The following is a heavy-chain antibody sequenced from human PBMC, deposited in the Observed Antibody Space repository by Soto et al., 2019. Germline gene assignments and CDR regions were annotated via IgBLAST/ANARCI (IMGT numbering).Heavy chain of an antibody. V-gene: IGHV4-30-4*01. J-gene: IGHJ6*02. CDR2: IFSSGTT. CDR1: GGSISNADFY. D-gene: IGHD3-16*01. CDR3: ARVPSPFDYYYAMDV. Sequence: QVQLQESGPGLVEASQTLSLTCTVSGGSISNADFYWSWIRQPPGKGLEWIGYIFSSGTTYYNPSLKSRLTMSLDASQNQFSLKLNSLTDADTAVYFCARVPSPFDYYYAMDVWGQGTTVTVSS.